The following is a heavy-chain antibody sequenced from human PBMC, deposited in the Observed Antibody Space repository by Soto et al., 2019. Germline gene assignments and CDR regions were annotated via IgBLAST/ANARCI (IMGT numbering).Heavy chain of an antibody. V-gene: IGHV4-34*02. Sequence: QVQVQQWGAGLLKPSETLSLTCAVSNEALNGYYWSWIRQPPGKGLEWIGEINDYGRTRYNPSHGCGVARSAGASGMQFALRLTSVTAADTALYDCARGRWSDRLLNWGQGNLVTVSS. CDR1: NEALNGYY. CDR2: INDYGRT. D-gene: IGHD2-15*01. J-gene: IGHJ1*01. CDR3: ARGRWSDRLLN.